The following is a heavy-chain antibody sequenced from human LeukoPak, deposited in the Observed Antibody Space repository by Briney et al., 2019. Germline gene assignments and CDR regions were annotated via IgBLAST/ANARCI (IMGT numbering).Heavy chain of an antibody. Sequence: ASVKVSCKASGYTFTSYGISWLRQAPGQGLEWMGWISAYNGNTNYAQKLQGRVTMTTDTSTSTAYMELSSLRSEDTAVYYCARDYSGSYSPLWDWGQGTLVTVSS. CDR2: ISAYNGNT. D-gene: IGHD1-26*01. J-gene: IGHJ4*02. CDR3: ARDYSGSYSPLWD. V-gene: IGHV1-18*01. CDR1: GYTFTSYG.